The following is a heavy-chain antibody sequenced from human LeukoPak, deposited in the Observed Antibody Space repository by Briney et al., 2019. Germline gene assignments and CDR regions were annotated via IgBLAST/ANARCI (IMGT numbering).Heavy chain of an antibody. D-gene: IGHD6-6*01. Sequence: GGSLRLSCAASGFTFTDYYMSRIRQAPGKGLEWVSYITNSGTTIYYADSVKGRFTISRDDSKNTLYLQMNSLKTEDTAVYYCTTVLYSSSSAGDYWGQGTLVTVSS. V-gene: IGHV3-11*01. CDR1: GFTFTDYY. CDR3: TTVLYSSSSAGDY. CDR2: ITNSGTTI. J-gene: IGHJ4*02.